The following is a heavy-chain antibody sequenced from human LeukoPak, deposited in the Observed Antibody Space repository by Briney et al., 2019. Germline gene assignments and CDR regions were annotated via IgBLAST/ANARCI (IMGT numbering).Heavy chain of an antibody. CDR1: GFTFSSYA. D-gene: IGHD3-3*01. CDR2: ISGSGGST. V-gene: IGHV3-23*01. Sequence: GGPLRLSCAASGFTFSSYAMSWVRQAPGKGLEWVSAISGSGGSTYYADSVKGRFTISRDNSKNTLYLQMNSLRAEDTAVYYCAKTNTYYDFWSGGYYYYYMDVWGKGTTVTVSS. CDR3: AKTNTYYDFWSGGYYYYYMDV. J-gene: IGHJ6*03.